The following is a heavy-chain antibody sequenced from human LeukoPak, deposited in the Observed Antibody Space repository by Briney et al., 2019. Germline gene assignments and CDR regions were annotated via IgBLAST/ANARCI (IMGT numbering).Heavy chain of an antibody. Sequence: PGGSLGLSCAASGFTFSSYSMNWVRQAPGKGLEWVSSISSSSSYIYYADSVKGRFTISRDNAKNSLYLQMNSLRAEDTAVYYCARGGYSSSWYPPPWFDPWGRGTLVTVSS. CDR3: ARGGYSSSWYPPPWFDP. J-gene: IGHJ5*02. V-gene: IGHV3-21*01. D-gene: IGHD6-13*01. CDR2: ISSSSSYI. CDR1: GFTFSSYS.